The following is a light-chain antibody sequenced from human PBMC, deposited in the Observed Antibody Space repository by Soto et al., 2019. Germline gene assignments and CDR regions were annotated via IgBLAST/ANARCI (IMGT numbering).Light chain of an antibody. J-gene: IGLJ1*01. V-gene: IGLV1-40*01. Sequence: QSLLTQPPSVSGAPGHTVAISCTGSSSNIGPGFDVHWYQQVPGTAPKLVLYGNTNRPSGVPDRFSGSRSGSSASLAITGLQAEDEADYSCQSYDSSLTGSVFGTGTKVTVL. CDR3: QSYDSSLTGSV. CDR2: GNT. CDR1: SSNIGPGFD.